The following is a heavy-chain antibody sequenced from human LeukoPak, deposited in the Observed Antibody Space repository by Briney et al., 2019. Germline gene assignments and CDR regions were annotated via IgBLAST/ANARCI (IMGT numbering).Heavy chain of an antibody. Sequence: SETLSLTCAVYGGSFSGYYWSWIRQPPGKGLEWVGEINHSGTTNYNPSPKRQVTISVDTPKNQFSLNLTSVTAADTAVYYCARERIVVIPAARDAYYGMDVWGQGTTVTVSS. D-gene: IGHD2-2*01. CDR3: ARERIVVIPAARDAYYGMDV. CDR2: INHSGTT. CDR1: GGSFSGYY. V-gene: IGHV4-34*01. J-gene: IGHJ6*02.